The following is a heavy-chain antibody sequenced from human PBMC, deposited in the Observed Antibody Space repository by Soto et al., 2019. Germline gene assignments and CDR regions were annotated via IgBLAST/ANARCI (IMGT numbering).Heavy chain of an antibody. CDR3: ASHDSSGYYHY. CDR1: GYTFTSYD. V-gene: IGHV1-8*01. Sequence: ASVKVSCKASGYTFTSYDINWVRQATGQGLEWMGWMNPNSGNTGYAQKFQGSVTMTRNTSISTAYMELSSLRSEDTAVYSCASHDSSGYYHYWGQGTLVTVSS. CDR2: MNPNSGNT. D-gene: IGHD3-22*01. J-gene: IGHJ4*02.